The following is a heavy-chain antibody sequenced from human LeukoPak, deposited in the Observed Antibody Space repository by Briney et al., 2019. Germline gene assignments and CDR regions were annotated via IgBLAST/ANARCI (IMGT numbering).Heavy chain of an antibody. CDR3: ARGGDGYNYYAWLVGYFDY. CDR1: GGSFSGYY. CDR2: INHSGST. V-gene: IGHV4-34*01. Sequence: SETLSLTCAVYGGSFSGYYWSWIRQPPGKGLEWIGEINHSGSTNYNPSLKSRLTISVDTSKNQFSLKLSSVTAADTAVYYCARGGDGYNYYAWLVGYFDYWGQGTLVTVSS. D-gene: IGHD5-24*01. J-gene: IGHJ4*02.